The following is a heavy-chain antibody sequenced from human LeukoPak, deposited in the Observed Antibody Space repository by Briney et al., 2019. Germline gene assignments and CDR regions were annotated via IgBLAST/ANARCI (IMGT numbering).Heavy chain of an antibody. CDR3: ARQRYCSSSSCSFFDS. J-gene: IGHJ4*02. V-gene: IGHV4-38-2*01. D-gene: IGHD2-2*01. CDR2: LYHSGST. Sequence: PSETLSLTCGVSDYSISSSYYWGWIRQPPGKGLEWIGSLYHSGSTSYNPSLSSRVTVSVDTSRNQFSLKLSSVTAADTAVYYCARQRYCSSSSCSFFDSWGQGTLVTVSS. CDR1: DYSISSSYY.